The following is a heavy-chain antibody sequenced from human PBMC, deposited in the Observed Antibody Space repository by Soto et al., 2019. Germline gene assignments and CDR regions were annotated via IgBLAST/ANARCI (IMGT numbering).Heavy chain of an antibody. CDR3: AKDPAVVEDGSGCQHFDY. CDR2: ISGSGGST. J-gene: IGHJ4*02. Sequence: PGGSLRLSCAASGFTFSSYAMSWVRQAPGKGLEWVSAISGSGGSTYYADSVKGRFTISRDNSKNTLYLQMNCLRAEDTAVYYCAKDPAVVEDGSGCQHFDYWGQGTLVTVSS. V-gene: IGHV3-23*01. D-gene: IGHD3-22*01. CDR1: GFTFSSYA.